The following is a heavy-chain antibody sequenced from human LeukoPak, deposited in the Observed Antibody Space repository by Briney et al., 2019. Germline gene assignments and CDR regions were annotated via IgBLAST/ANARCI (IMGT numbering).Heavy chain of an antibody. J-gene: IGHJ4*02. CDR1: GFTFSSYG. CDR3: VENGGSQCYSHLDW. V-gene: IGHV3-23*01. D-gene: IGHD2-15*01. Sequence: QSGGPLRLSCAASGFTFSSYGMTWVRQAPGKGLEWISGSSGSGGSKYIANSVSGRYTISRDNSKNALYLQMNSPSAEDTAVYYCVENGGSQCYSHLDWWGQGTLVTVSS. CDR2: SSGSGGSK.